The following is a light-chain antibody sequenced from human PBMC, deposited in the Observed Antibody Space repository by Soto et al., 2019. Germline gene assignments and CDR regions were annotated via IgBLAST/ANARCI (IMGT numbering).Light chain of an antibody. V-gene: IGLV1-40*01. CDR3: QSYDSSLTGSKV. Sequence: VLTQPPSVSGAPGQRVTISCTGSSSNIGAGFDVHWYQQLPGTAPKLLIYGNSNRPSGVPDRFSGSRSGTSASLAITGLQAEDEADYYCQSYDSSLTGSKVFGSGTRSPS. J-gene: IGLJ1*01. CDR2: GNS. CDR1: SSNIGAGFD.